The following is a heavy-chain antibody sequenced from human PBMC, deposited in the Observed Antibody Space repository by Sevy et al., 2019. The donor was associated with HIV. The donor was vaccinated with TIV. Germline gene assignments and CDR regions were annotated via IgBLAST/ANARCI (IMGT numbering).Heavy chain of an antibody. D-gene: IGHD6-19*01. CDR3: AREDIRVAGIVYYFHT. J-gene: IGHJ4*02. Sequence: GGSLRLSCAASGFSISGYGMHWVRQAPGKGLEWVAVIWYDGTNKEYADSVKGRFTISRDNSKNTLYLQSNSLRAEDTAVYYCAREDIRVAGIVYYFHTWGQGTLVTVSS. V-gene: IGHV3-33*01. CDR1: GFSISGYG. CDR2: IWYDGTNK.